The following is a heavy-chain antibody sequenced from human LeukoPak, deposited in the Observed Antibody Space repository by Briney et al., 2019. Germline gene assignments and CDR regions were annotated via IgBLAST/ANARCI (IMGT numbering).Heavy chain of an antibody. J-gene: IGHJ6*03. Sequence: LSLTCTVSGGSISSYYWSWIRQPPGKGLEWVGFIRSKAYGGTTEYAASVKGRFTISRDDSKSIAYLQMNSLKTEDTAVYYCTRDREVGRYYYYYYYMDVWGKGTTVTVSS. D-gene: IGHD2-2*01. CDR1: GGSISSYY. CDR3: TRDREVGRYYYYYYYMDV. V-gene: IGHV3-49*03. CDR2: IRSKAYGGTT.